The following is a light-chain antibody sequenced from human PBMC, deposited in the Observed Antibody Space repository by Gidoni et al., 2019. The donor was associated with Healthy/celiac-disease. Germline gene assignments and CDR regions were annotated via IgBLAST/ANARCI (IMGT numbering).Light chain of an antibody. CDR3: QQRSNWPAYT. CDR2: DAS. CDR1: QSVSSY. V-gene: IGKV3-11*01. J-gene: IGKJ2*01. Sequence: EIVLTKSPATLSLSPGERATLSCRASQSVSSYLAWYQQKPGQAPRLLIYDASNRATGIPARFSGSGSGTDFTLNISSLEPEDFAVYYCQQRSNWPAYTFGQGTKLEIK.